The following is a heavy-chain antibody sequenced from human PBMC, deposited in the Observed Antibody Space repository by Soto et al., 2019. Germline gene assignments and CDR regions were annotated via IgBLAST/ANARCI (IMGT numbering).Heavy chain of an antibody. Sequence: SVKVSCKVSGYTLTELSMHWVRQAPGKGLEWMGGFDPEDGETIYAQKFQGRVTMTEDTSTDTAYMELSSLRSEDTAVYYCATDLNYGSGRYYKWHKWFDPWGQGTLVTVSS. CDR2: FDPEDGET. D-gene: IGHD3-10*01. CDR3: ATDLNYGSGRYYKWHKWFDP. J-gene: IGHJ5*02. CDR1: GYTLTELS. V-gene: IGHV1-24*01.